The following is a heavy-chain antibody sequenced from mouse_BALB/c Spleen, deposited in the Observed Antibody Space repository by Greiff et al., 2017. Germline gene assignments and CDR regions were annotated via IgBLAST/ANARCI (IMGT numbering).Heavy chain of an antibody. J-gene: IGHJ4*01. D-gene: IGHD2-1*01. V-gene: IGHV5-6-5*01. Sequence: EVQGVESGGGLVKPGGSLKLSCAASGFTFSSYAMSWVRQTPEKRLEWVASISSGGSTYYPDSVKGRFTISRDNARNILYLQMSSLRSEDTAMYYCARGYGNSYYYAMDYWGQGTSVTVSS. CDR3: ARGYGNSYYYAMDY. CDR2: ISSGGST. CDR1: GFTFSSYA.